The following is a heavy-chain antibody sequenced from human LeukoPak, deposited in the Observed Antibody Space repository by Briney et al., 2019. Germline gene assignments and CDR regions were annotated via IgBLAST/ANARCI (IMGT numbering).Heavy chain of an antibody. J-gene: IGHJ5*02. CDR1: GGSFSGYY. V-gene: IGHV4-34*01. D-gene: IGHD3-3*01. Sequence: KPSETLSLTCAVYGGSFSGYYWSWIRQPPGKGLEWIGEINHSGSTNYNPSLKSRVTISVDTSKNQFSLKLSSVTAADTAVYYCARASYDLWSGYPNWFDPWGQGTLVTVSS. CDR3: ARASYDLWSGYPNWFDP. CDR2: INHSGST.